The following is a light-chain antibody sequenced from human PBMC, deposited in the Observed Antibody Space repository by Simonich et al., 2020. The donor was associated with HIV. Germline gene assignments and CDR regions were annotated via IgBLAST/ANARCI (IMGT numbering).Light chain of an antibody. CDR2: AAS. Sequence: DIHMTQSPSSLSASVGDRITITCREIQSISNYLNGIQQKPGKAPKLMIFAASSLQSGVPTRFSGSGSGTDFTLTISSLQPEDFATYYCQQSYSTPMYTFGQGTKLEIK. J-gene: IGKJ2*01. V-gene: IGKV1-39*01. CDR3: QQSYSTPMYT. CDR1: QSISNY.